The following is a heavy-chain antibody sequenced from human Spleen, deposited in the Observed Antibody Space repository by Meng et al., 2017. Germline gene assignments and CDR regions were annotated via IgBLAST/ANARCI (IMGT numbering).Heavy chain of an antibody. J-gene: IGHJ4*02. Sequence: QVQQVQSGAEVKKPGASVKVCCKASDYTFTGYGVSWVRQAPGQGLEWMAWLGAHDGDTSHAPKFQGRVTVSADRPTATAYMELRSLRSDDTAVYYCARGTPGRSYSDYWGQGTLVTVSS. V-gene: IGHV1-18*01. CDR1: DYTFTGYG. D-gene: IGHD3-10*01. CDR2: LGAHDGDT. CDR3: ARGTPGRSYSDY.